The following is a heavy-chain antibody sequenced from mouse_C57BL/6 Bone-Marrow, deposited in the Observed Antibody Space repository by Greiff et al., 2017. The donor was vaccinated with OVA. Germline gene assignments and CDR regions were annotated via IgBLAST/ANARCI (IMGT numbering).Heavy chain of an antibody. CDR1: GFTFSDYG. J-gene: IGHJ1*03. Sequence: DVHLVESGGGLVQPGGSLKLSCAASGFTFSDYGMAWVRQAPRKGLEWVAFISNLAYSIYYADTVTGRFTISRENAKNTLYLEMSSLRSEDTAMYYCARLFTTVVGWYFDVWGTGTTVTVSS. V-gene: IGHV5-15*01. D-gene: IGHD1-1*01. CDR2: ISNLAYSI. CDR3: ARLFTTVVGWYFDV.